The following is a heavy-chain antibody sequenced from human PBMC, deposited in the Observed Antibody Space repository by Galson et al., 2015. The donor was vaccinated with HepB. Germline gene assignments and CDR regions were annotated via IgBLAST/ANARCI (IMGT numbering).Heavy chain of an antibody. CDR2: ISSSSSYI. CDR3: ARRSAGQNAFDI. V-gene: IGHV3-21*01. CDR1: GFTFSSYS. D-gene: IGHD2-15*01. Sequence: SLRLSCAASGFTFSSYSMNWVRQAPGKGLEWVSSISSSSSYIYYADSVKGRFTISRDNAKNSLYLQMNSLRAEDTAVYYCARRSAGQNAFDIWGQGTMVTVSS. J-gene: IGHJ3*02.